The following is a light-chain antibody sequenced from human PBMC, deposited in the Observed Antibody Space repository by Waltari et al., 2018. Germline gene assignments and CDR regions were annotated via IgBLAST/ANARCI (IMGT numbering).Light chain of an antibody. Sequence: QSALTQPASVAGSPGQSITISCTGTNHDVGNYYLVSCYRQYPGKAPKLMIYEVFKRPSGVSIRFSASKSGNTASLTISGLQAEDEADYYCSSYAGTSSAYVFGTGTKVTVL. CDR3: SSYAGTSSAYV. V-gene: IGLV2-23*02. J-gene: IGLJ1*01. CDR1: NHDVGNYYL. CDR2: EVF.